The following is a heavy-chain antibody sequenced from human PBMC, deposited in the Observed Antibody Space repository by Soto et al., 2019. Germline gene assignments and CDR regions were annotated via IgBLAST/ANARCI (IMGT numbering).Heavy chain of an antibody. J-gene: IGHJ5*02. CDR2: IAYDGSNR. CDR3: ARDLQAGTDNVNWFAP. V-gene: IGHV3-30*04. CDR1: GFSISRSA. D-gene: IGHD1-1*01. Sequence: QVQLVDSGGGVVQPGRSLRLSCAASGFSISRSAIHWVRQAPGKGLEWVAVIAYDGSNRWYADSAKGRFTISRDNSKNTVYLQMSSLRGEETDVYYCARDLQAGTDNVNWFAPWGQGTMVTVSS.